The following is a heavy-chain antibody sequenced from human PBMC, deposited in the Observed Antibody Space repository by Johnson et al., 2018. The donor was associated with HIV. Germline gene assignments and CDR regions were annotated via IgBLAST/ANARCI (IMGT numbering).Heavy chain of an antibody. J-gene: IGHJ3*02. CDR3: TRGLVEPWRFREGGDAFDI. Sequence: VQLVESGGGVVQPGRSLRLSCVASGFTFSSYALNWVRQAPGTGLEWVAVIAYDGSNKSYADSVKGRFTISRDNSKNTLYLQMNSLKTEDTAVYYCTRGLVEPWRFREGGDAFDIWGQGTMVTVSS. CDR2: IAYDGSNK. CDR1: GFTFSSYA. D-gene: IGHD3-10*01. V-gene: IGHV3-30*14.